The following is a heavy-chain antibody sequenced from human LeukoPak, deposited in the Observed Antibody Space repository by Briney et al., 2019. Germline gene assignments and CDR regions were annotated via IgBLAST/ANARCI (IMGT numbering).Heavy chain of an antibody. CDR3: ARGPFRVSSSWYYFDY. D-gene: IGHD6-13*01. Sequence: SETLSLTCTVSGDSITSYFWSWIRQPPGKGLEWIGYVFYIGSTNYNPSLKSRVTLSVDTSKNQFSLNLRSVTAADTAVYYCARGPFRVSSSWYYFDYWGQGTLVTVSS. V-gene: IGHV4-59*01. CDR1: GDSITSYF. CDR2: VFYIGST. J-gene: IGHJ4*02.